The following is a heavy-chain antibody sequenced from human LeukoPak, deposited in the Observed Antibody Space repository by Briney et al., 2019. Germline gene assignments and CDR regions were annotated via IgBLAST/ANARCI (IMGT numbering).Heavy chain of an antibody. D-gene: IGHD3-22*01. CDR1: GFTFSSYS. V-gene: IGHV3-21*01. CDR3: ARGPRYYYYDSSGYYYGGAFDI. CDR2: ISSSSSYI. J-gene: IGHJ3*02. Sequence: GGSLRLSCAASGFTFSSYSMNWVRQAPGKGLEWVSSISSSSSYIYYADSVKGRFTISRDNAKNSLYLQMNSLRAEDTAVYYCARGPRYYYYDSSGYYYGGAFDIWRQGTMVTVSS.